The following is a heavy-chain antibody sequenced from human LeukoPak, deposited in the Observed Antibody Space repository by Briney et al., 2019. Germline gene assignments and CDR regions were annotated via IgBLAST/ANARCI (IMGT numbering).Heavy chain of an antibody. D-gene: IGHD3-10*01. CDR2: INHSGST. CDR3: ARGHWGLWFGEYYFDY. CDR1: GGSFSGYY. V-gene: IGHV4-34*01. J-gene: IGHJ4*02. Sequence: SETLSPTCAVYGGSFSGYYWSWIRQPPGKGLEWIGEINHSGSTNYNPSLKSRVTISVDTSKNQFSLKLSSVTAADTAVYYCARGHWGLWFGEYYFDYWGRGTLVTVSS.